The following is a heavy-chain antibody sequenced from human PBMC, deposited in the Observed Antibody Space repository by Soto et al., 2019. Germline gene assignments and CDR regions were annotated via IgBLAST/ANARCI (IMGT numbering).Heavy chain of an antibody. Sequence: QVQLVESGGGVVQPGRSLRLSCAASGFTFSSYGMHWVRQAPGKGLEWVAVIWSDGSNKDYADSVKGRFTISRDNSKNTLYLQKNSLRAEDTALYYCATGADSSGYSFDYWGQGTLVTVSS. V-gene: IGHV3-33*01. CDR1: GFTFSSYG. CDR2: IWSDGSNK. CDR3: ATGADSSGYSFDY. D-gene: IGHD3-22*01. J-gene: IGHJ4*02.